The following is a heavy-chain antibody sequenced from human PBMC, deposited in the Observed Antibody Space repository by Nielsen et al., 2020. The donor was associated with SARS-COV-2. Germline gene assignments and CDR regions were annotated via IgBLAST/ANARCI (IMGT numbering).Heavy chain of an antibody. CDR2: IYTSGST. J-gene: IGHJ4*02. V-gene: IGHV4-61*02. CDR3: ACSSGSYYLSTAFDY. Sequence: SETLSLTCTVSGGSISSGSYYWSWIRQPAGKGLEWIGRIYTSGSTNYNPSLKSRVTISVDTSKNQFSLKLSSVTAADTAVYYCACSSGSYYLSTAFDYGGQGTLVTVSS. CDR1: GGSISSGSYY. D-gene: IGHD1-26*01.